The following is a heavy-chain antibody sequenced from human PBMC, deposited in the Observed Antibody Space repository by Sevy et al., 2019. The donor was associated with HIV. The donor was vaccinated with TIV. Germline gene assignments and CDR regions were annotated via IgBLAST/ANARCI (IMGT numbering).Heavy chain of an antibody. D-gene: IGHD6-6*01. CDR2: ISYDGRIK. Sequence: GGSLRLSCTASGFNFNTYGMNWVRQAPGKGLEWIAIISYDGRIKDYAGSVKGRVTISRDNSKQTVDLKMNGLTAEDTAVYFCARSGSSSGVNVFFDSWGQGTLVTVSS. CDR3: ARSGSSSGVNVFFDS. V-gene: IGHV3-30*03. J-gene: IGHJ4*02. CDR1: GFNFNTYG.